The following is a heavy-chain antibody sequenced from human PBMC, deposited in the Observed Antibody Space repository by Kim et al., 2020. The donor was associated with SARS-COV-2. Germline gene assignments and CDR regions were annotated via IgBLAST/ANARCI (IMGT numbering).Heavy chain of an antibody. CDR2: N. J-gene: IGHJ4*02. D-gene: IGHD3-10*01. Sequence: NNDTPSLRSRVTISVDTSKNQFSLKLSSVTAADTAVYYCARGRNQLLFDYWGQGTLVTVSS. V-gene: IGHV4-59*09. CDR3: ARGRNQLLFDY.